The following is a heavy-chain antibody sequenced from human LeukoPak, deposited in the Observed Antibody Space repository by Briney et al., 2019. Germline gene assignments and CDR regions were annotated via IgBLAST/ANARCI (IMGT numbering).Heavy chain of an antibody. V-gene: IGHV3-21*01. CDR1: GFTFSSYS. D-gene: IGHD3-22*01. J-gene: IGHJ4*02. CDR2: ISSSSSYI. Sequence: PGGSLRLSCAASGFTFSSYSMNWVRQAPGKGLEWVSSISSSSSYIYYADSVKGRFTISRDNAKNSLYLQMNSLRAEDTAVCYCARDLGYYYDSSAYWGQGTLVTVSS. CDR3: ARDLGYYYDSSAY.